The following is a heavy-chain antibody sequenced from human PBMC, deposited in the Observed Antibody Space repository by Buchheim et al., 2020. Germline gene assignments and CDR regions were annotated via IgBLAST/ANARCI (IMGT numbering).Heavy chain of an antibody. CDR2: ISYDGSNK. CDR1: GFTFSSYA. CDR3: ARDPGHGVDY. D-gene: IGHD4-17*01. J-gene: IGHJ4*02. V-gene: IGHV3-30-3*01. Sequence: QVQLVESGGGVVQPGRSLRLSCAASGFTFSSYAMHWVRQAPGKGLEWVAVISYDGSNKYYADSVKGRFTISRDNSKNTLYLQMNSLRAEDTAVYYCARDPGHGVDYWGQGTL.